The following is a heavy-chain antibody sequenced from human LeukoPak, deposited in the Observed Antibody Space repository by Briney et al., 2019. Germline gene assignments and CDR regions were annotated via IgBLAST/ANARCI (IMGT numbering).Heavy chain of an antibody. Sequence: ASVKVSCKASGYTFANYGFSWVRQAPGQGLEWMGWISAYNGDTDYAQSLQGRVTMTTDTSTSTAYMELRSLRSDDTAVYYCARAYCSSTSCPYFSDYFDYWGQGTLVTVSS. D-gene: IGHD2-2*01. CDR3: ARAYCSSTSCPYFSDYFDY. V-gene: IGHV1-18*01. CDR2: ISAYNGDT. CDR1: GYTFANYG. J-gene: IGHJ4*02.